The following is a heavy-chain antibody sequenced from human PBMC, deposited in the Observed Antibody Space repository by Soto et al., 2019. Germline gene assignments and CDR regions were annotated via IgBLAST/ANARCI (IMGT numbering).Heavy chain of an antibody. Sequence: AASVKVSCKASGYTFSTYYMHWVRQAPGQGYEWMGIINPSGGSTTYAQKFQGRVTMTRDTSTTTVYMELSSLRSEDTAVYYCARSDFYYDILTGYLPYYYGMDVWGQGTT. CDR1: GYTFSTYY. CDR2: INPSGGST. V-gene: IGHV1-46*01. D-gene: IGHD3-9*01. J-gene: IGHJ6*02. CDR3: ARSDFYYDILTGYLPYYYGMDV.